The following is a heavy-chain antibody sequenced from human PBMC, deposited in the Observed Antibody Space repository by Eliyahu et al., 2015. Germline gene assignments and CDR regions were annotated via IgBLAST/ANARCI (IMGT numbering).Heavy chain of an antibody. CDR1: GFSLTTSGVG. V-gene: IGHV2-5*02. J-gene: IGHJ3*02. CDR2: IYWDDDK. D-gene: IGHD3-22*01. Sequence: QITLXESGPTLVKPTETLTVTCTFSGFSLTTSGVGVGWIRQPPGKALEFLALIYWDDDKXYSPYLKSRITITKDTSKEQVVLXMTSMDPVDTATYYCAHRRSGLFXGYLRDAFDIWGPGTMVTVSS. CDR3: AHRRSGLFXGYLRDAFDI.